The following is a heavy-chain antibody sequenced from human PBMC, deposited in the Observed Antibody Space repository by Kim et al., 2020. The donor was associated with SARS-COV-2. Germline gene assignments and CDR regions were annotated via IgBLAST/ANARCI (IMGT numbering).Heavy chain of an antibody. CDR3: AKDKDPGSARRGGYFDY. V-gene: IGHV3-23*01. Sequence: GGSLRLSCAASGFTFSSYAMSWVRQAPGKGLEWVSAISGSGGSTYYADSVKGRFTISRDNSKNTLYLQMNSLRAEDTAVYYCAKDKDPGSARRGGYFDYWGQGTLVTVSS. CDR2: ISGSGGST. J-gene: IGHJ4*02. D-gene: IGHD6-6*01. CDR1: GFTFSSYA.